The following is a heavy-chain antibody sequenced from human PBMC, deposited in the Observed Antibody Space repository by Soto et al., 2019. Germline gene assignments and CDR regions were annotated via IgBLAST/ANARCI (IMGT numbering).Heavy chain of an antibody. CDR1: GGSISSYY. J-gene: IGHJ4*02. V-gene: IGHV4-59*08. CDR2: IYYSGST. CDR3: ARLASGWWYYFDY. D-gene: IGHD6-19*01. Sequence: PSETLSLTCTVSGGSISSYYWSWIRQPPGKGLEWIGYIYYSGSTNYNPSLKSRVTISVDTSKNQFSLKLSSVTAADTAVYYCARLASGWWYYFDYWGQGTLVTVSS.